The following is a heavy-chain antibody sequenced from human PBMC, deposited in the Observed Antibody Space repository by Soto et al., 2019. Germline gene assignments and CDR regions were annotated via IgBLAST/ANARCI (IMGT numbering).Heavy chain of an antibody. Sequence: SLRLSCAASGFTFSSYGMHWVRQAPGKGLEWVAVISYDGSNKYYADSVKGRFTISRDNSKNTLYLQMNSLRAEDTAVYYCAKDWLVDRYCSGGSCYWGGFDYWGQGTLVTVSS. V-gene: IGHV3-30*18. J-gene: IGHJ4*02. CDR2: ISYDGSNK. D-gene: IGHD2-15*01. CDR3: AKDWLVDRYCSGGSCYWGGFDY. CDR1: GFTFSSYG.